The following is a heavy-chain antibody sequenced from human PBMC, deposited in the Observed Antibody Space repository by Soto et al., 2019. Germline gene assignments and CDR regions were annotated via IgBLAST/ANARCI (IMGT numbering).Heavy chain of an antibody. Sequence: PGWSLRLSCASSVFNFLTNDMSWVRQAPGKGLEWVSGISGTDGSTTYIDSVKGRFSISRDDSEKMLYLEMNSLRAEDTAVYYCAKRACSSASCSYFDYWGQGTLVTVSS. D-gene: IGHD2-2*01. CDR1: VFNFLTND. CDR3: AKRACSSASCSYFDY. J-gene: IGHJ4*02. V-gene: IGHV3-23*01. CDR2: ISGTDGST.